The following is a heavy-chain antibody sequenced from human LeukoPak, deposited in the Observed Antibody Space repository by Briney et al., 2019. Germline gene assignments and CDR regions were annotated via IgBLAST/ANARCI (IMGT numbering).Heavy chain of an antibody. CDR2: IYPGDSDT. V-gene: IGHV5-51*01. CDR3: ARAGFGELFADDAFDI. D-gene: IGHD3-10*01. J-gene: IGHJ3*02. CDR1: GYRFTSYW. Sequence: GESLKISCKGSGYRFTSYWIGWVRQMPGKGLEWMGIIYPGDSDTRYSPSFQGEVTISADKSISTAYLQWSSLKASDTAMYYCARAGFGELFADDAFDIWGQGTMVTVSS.